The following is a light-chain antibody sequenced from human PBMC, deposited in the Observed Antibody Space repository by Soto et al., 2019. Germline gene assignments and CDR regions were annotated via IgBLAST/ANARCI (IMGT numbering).Light chain of an antibody. Sequence: IVMTQSPATLSVSPVERATLSCMASQSVSSKLAWYQQKPGQAPRLLIHDASIRATGIPARFSASGSGTDFTLTISSLEPEDFAVYWCQQRSNWAINFGQGTRLENK. CDR1: QSVSSK. J-gene: IGKJ5*01. CDR2: DAS. V-gene: IGKV3-11*01. CDR3: QQRSNWAIN.